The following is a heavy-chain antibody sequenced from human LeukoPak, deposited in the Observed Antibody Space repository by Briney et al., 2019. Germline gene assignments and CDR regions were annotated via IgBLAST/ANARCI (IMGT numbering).Heavy chain of an antibody. CDR3: ARGGGLCGGSCYLFDY. Sequence: SQTLSLTCTVSGGSISSCDYYWGWIRQPPGKGLEWNGHRYCSESTYYNPSLKSRVIISVDTSKNQFSLKLSYVPAADTAVYYCARGGGLCGGSCYLFDYWGQGTLVTVSS. CDR1: GGSISSCDYY. D-gene: IGHD2-15*01. J-gene: IGHJ4*02. CDR2: RYCSEST. V-gene: IGHV4-30-4*01.